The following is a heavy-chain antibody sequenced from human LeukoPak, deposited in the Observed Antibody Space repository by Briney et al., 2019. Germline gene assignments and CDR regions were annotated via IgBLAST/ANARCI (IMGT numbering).Heavy chain of an antibody. J-gene: IGHJ6*02. V-gene: IGHV1-18*01. CDR2: ISAYNGNT. Sequence: ASVKVSCKASGYTFTSYGISWVRQAPGQGLEWMGWISAYNGNTNYAQTLQGRVTMTTDTSPSTAYMGRRSLRSKDTAVYSVAREYGAAGAWPYSYYSGMDVGGQGPTVTASS. CDR1: GYTFTSYG. CDR3: AREYGAAGAWPYSYYSGMDV. D-gene: IGHD6-13*01.